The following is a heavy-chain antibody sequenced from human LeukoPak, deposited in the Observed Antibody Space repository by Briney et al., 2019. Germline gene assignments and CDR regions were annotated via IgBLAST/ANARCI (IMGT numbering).Heavy chain of an antibody. CDR2: IKQDGSNK. V-gene: IGHV3-7*01. D-gene: IGHD1-14*01. CDR1: GFTFSSYR. Sequence: GGSLRLSCAASGFTFSSYRMSWVRQAPGKGLERVANIKQDGSNKYYADSVKGRFTISRDNSKNTLYLQMNSLRAEDTAVYYCATRNTPGVWYFDLWGRGTLVTVSS. J-gene: IGHJ2*01. CDR3: ATRNTPGVWYFDL.